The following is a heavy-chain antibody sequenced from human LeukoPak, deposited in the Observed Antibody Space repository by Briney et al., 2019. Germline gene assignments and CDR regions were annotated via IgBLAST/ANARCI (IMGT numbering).Heavy chain of an antibody. CDR2: INPNSGGT. J-gene: IGHJ4*02. CDR1: GYTFTGYY. CDR3: ARGAPSYYYDSSGYHTPPFDY. D-gene: IGHD3-22*01. Sequence: ASVKVSCKASGYTFTGYYMHWVRQAPGQGLEWMGWINPNSGGTNYAQKFQGRVTMTRDTSISTAYMELSRLRSDDTAVYYCARGAPSYYYDSSGYHTPPFDYWGQGTLVTVSS. V-gene: IGHV1-2*02.